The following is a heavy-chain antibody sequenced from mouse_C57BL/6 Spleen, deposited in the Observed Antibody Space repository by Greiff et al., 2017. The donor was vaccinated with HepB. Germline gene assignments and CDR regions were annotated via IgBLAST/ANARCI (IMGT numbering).Heavy chain of an antibody. CDR3: TRTPYDGSSSDFDY. Sequence: VQLQQSGAELVRPGASVTLSCKASGYTFTDYEMHWVKQTPVHGLEWIGAIDPETGGTAYNQKFKGKAILTADKSSNPAYRELRSLTSEDSAVYYSTRTPYDGSSSDFDYWGQGTTLTVSS. CDR2: IDPETGGT. CDR1: GYTFTDYE. J-gene: IGHJ2*01. V-gene: IGHV1-15*01. D-gene: IGHD1-1*01.